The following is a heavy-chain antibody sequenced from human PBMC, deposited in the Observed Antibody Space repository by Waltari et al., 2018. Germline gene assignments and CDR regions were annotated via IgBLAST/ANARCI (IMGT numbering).Heavy chain of an antibody. CDR2: INPNSGGT. CDR1: GYTFTGYY. V-gene: IGHV1-2*02. Sequence: QVQLVQSGAEVKKPGASVKVSCKASGYTFTGYYMPWVRQAPGQGLEWMGWINPNSGGTNYAQKFQGRVTMTRDTSISTAYMELSRLRSDDTAVYYCAREATVTTSSWWFDPWGQGTLVTVSS. D-gene: IGHD4-4*01. J-gene: IGHJ5*02. CDR3: AREATVTTSSWWFDP.